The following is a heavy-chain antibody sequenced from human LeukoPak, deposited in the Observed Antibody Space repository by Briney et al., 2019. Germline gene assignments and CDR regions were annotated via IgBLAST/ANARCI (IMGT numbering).Heavy chain of an antibody. CDR3: ARERWGRYGDHTWFDP. J-gene: IGHJ5*02. D-gene: IGHD4-17*01. CDR2: ISAYNGNT. CDR1: GYTFTSYG. Sequence: ASVKVSCKASGYTFTSYGISWVRQAPGQGLEWMGWISAYNGNTNYAQKLQGRVTMTTDTSTSTAYMELRSLRSDDTAVYYCARERWGRYGDHTWFDPWGQGTLVTVSS. V-gene: IGHV1-18*01.